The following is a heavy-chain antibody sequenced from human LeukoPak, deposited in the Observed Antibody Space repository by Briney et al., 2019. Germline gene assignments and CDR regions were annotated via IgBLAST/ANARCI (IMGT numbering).Heavy chain of an antibody. V-gene: IGHV3-23*01. CDR1: GGTFTSYA. Sequence: GASVKVSCKASGGTFTSYAISWVRQAPAKGLDWVSGITNDNYDTFYADSVKGRFTISRDESKNTLYLQMKSLRAEDTAVYYCAREGISRKMDFDYWGQGTLVTVSS. D-gene: IGHD2/OR15-2a*01. J-gene: IGHJ4*02. CDR3: AREGISRKMDFDY. CDR2: ITNDNYDT.